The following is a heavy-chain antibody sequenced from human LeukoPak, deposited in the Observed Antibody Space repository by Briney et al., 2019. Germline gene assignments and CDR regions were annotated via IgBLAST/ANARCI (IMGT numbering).Heavy chain of an antibody. CDR1: GYTFTSYG. Sequence: ASVKVSCKASGYTFTSYGISWARQAPGQGLEWMGWISAYNGNTNYAQKLQGRVTMTTDTSTSTAYMELRSLRSDDTAVYYCARDPAGTSAFDIWGQGTMVTVSS. CDR3: ARDPAGTSAFDI. V-gene: IGHV1-18*01. CDR2: ISAYNGNT. D-gene: IGHD6-19*01. J-gene: IGHJ3*02.